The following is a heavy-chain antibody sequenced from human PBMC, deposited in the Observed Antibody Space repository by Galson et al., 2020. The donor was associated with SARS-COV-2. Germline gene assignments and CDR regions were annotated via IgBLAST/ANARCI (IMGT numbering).Heavy chain of an antibody. CDR1: GFTFSSYG. J-gene: IGHJ4*02. V-gene: IGHV3-30*18. Sequence: TGGSLRLSCAASGFTFSSYGMHWVRQAPGKGLEWVAVISYDGSNKYYADSVKGRFTISRDNSKNTLYLQMNSLRAEDTAVYYCAKAVGGNSKLGFDYWGQGTLVTVSS. CDR2: ISYDGSNK. D-gene: IGHD3-10*01. CDR3: AKAVGGNSKLGFDY.